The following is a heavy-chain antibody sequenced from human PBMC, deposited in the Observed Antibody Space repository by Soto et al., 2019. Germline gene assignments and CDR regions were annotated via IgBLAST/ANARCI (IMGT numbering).Heavy chain of an antibody. CDR1: GETRNHLTYY. CDR3: ARDFKRHSRPPGPLGD. J-gene: IGHJ1*01. CDR2: IYYSGNP. D-gene: IGHD6-13*01. Sequence: LQTLGLPCTVSGETRNHLTYYWRWNRQPPGKGLEWIGGIYYSGNPHYNPSLKRRFCISVYTSKNQFSLELSSVTVADTAVYYCARDFKRHSRPPGPLGDWGLGTLVTGSS. V-gene: IGHV4-30-4*08.